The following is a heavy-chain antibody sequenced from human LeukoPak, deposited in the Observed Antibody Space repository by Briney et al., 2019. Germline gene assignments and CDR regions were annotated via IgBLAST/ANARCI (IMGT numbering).Heavy chain of an antibody. CDR1: GFTFSSYS. V-gene: IGHV3-48*02. Sequence: GGSLRLSCAASGFTFSSYSMNWVRQAPGKGLEWLSYISSSSNTIYYADSVKGRLTISRDNAKDSLYLQMNSLRDEDTAVYYCTRHDTVIRGWFDPWGQGTRVTVSS. D-gene: IGHD4-11*01. J-gene: IGHJ5*02. CDR3: TRHDTVIRGWFDP. CDR2: ISSSSNTI.